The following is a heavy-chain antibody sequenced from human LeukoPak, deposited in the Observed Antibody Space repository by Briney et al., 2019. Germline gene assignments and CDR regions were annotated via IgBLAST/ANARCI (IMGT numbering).Heavy chain of an antibody. J-gene: IGHJ4*02. CDR2: IYYSGST. D-gene: IGHD2-15*01. CDR1: GGSITSGDWY. Sequence: SETLSLTCTVSGGSITSGDWYWSWIRQPPGKGLEWIGYIYYSGSTYYNPSLKSRVTISMDTSRNQFSLRLTSVTAADTAVYYCARDRGGWIDYWGQGTLVTVSS. V-gene: IGHV4-30-4*08. CDR3: ARDRGGWIDY.